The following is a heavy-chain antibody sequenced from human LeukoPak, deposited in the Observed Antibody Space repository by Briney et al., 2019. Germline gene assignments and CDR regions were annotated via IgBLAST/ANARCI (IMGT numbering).Heavy chain of an antibody. CDR2: TVGGRPDT. CDR1: GFTFINYA. J-gene: IGHJ4*02. Sequence: SGGSLRLSCAASGFTFINYAMSWVRQTPGKGLEWVSATVGGRPDTYHADSVRGRFTVSRGNSMNTLYLQMNSLRVEDTAVYYCTKAPVRSCTGTFCYPFDYWGQGILVTVSS. V-gene: IGHV3-23*01. CDR3: TKAPVRSCTGTFCYPFDY. D-gene: IGHD2-8*02.